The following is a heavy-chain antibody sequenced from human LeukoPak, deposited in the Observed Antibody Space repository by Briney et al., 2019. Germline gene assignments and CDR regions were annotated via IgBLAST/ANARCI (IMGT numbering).Heavy chain of an antibody. CDR1: GFTFSSYA. CDR3: ARDTRTGSWRVPRMGLDY. J-gene: IGHJ4*02. D-gene: IGHD1-1*01. CDR2: ISYDGSNK. V-gene: IGHV3-30*04. Sequence: GGSLRLSCAASGFTFSSYAMHWVRQAPGKGLEWVAVISYDGSNKYYADSVKGRFTISRDNSKNTLYLQMNSLRAEDTAVYYCARDTRTGSWRVPRMGLDYWGQGALVTVSS.